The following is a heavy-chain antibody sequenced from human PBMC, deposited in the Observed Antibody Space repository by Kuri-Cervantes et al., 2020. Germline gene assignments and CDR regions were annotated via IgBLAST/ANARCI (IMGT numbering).Heavy chain of an antibody. CDR3: AKDRNDVIYFDY. D-gene: IGHD2/OR15-2a*01. Sequence: GESLKISCAASGFTVSSNYMSWVRQAPGKGLEWVSVIYSGGSTYYADSVKGRFTISRDNSKNTLYLQMNSLRAEDTAVYYCAKDRNDVIYFDYWGQGTLVTVSS. CDR2: IYSGGST. J-gene: IGHJ4*02. CDR1: GFTVSSNY. V-gene: IGHV3-53*05.